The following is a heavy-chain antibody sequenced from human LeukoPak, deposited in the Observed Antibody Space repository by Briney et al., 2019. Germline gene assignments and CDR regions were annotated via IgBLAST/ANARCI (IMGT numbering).Heavy chain of an antibody. V-gene: IGHV4-59*01. CDR1: GGSISSYY. CDR2: IYYSWST. D-gene: IGHD5-12*01. CDR3: AREEGYSGYDY. J-gene: IGHJ4*02. Sequence: SETLSLTCTVSGGSISSYYWSWLRQPPGKGLEWIGYIYYSWSTNYNPSLKSRVTISVDTSKHQFSLKLSSVTAADTAVYYCAREEGYSGYDYWGQGTLVTVSS.